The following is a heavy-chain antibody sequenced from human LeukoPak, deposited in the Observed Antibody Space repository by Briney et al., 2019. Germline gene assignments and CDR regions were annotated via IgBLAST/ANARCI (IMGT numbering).Heavy chain of an antibody. D-gene: IGHD2-2*01. V-gene: IGHV1-24*01. CDR2: FDPEDGET. Sequence: ASEKVSCKVSGYTLTELSMHWVRQAPGKGLEWVGGFDPEDGETIYAQKFQGRVTMTEDTSTDTAYMELSSLRSEDTAVYYCATITKYQLLSPHSMDVWGQGTTVTVSS. J-gene: IGHJ6*02. CDR1: GYTLTELS. CDR3: ATITKYQLLSPHSMDV.